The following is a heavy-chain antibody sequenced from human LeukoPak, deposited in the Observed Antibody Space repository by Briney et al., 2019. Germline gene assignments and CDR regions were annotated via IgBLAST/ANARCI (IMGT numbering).Heavy chain of an antibody. CDR3: ARASMRQWLAIDY. CDR1: GFTVSSNY. D-gene: IGHD6-19*01. Sequence: GWSLRLSCAASGFTVSSNYMSWVRQAPAKGLAWVSVIYSGGSTYYADSVKGRFTISRHNSKNTLYLQMNNLRAEDTAVYYCARASMRQWLAIDYWGQGTLVTVSS. V-gene: IGHV3-53*04. CDR2: IYSGGST. J-gene: IGHJ4*02.